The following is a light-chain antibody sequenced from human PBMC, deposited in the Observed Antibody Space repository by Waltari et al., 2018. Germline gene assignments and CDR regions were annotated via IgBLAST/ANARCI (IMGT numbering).Light chain of an antibody. CDR2: EAT. V-gene: IGLV2-14*01. CDR3: SSYTSISTFV. J-gene: IGLJ1*01. Sequence: QSALTQPASVSGSPGQSVTISCTGTSSDVGRYFYVSWYQQQPDKAPRLIIYEATKWPSGVSNRFSGSKSGNTASLTISGLQAEDEADYYCSSYTSISTFVFVSGTKVTVL. CDR1: SSDVGRYFY.